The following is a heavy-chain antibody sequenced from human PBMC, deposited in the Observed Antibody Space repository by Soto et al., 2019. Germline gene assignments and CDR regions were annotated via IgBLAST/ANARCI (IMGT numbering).Heavy chain of an antibody. V-gene: IGHV2-5*02. J-gene: IGHJ5*02. CDR3: ARRRAAYTSSWSSTHENDYFAP. D-gene: IGHD6-13*01. CDR1: GFSLSTSGVG. CDR2: IYWEDDK. Sequence: QITLKESGPTLVKPTQTLTLTCTFSGFSLSTSGVGVGWIRQPPGKTLEWLALIYWEDDKWYSPSLKSRLTITKDTSKNRVVLTVTNMDPVDTDTYYSARRRAAYTSSWSSTHENDYFAPWGQGTLVTVSS.